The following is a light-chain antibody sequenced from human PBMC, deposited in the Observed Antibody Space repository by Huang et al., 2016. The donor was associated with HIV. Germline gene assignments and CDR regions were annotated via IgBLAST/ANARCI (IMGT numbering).Light chain of an antibody. CDR2: GAS. V-gene: IGKV3-15*01. J-gene: IGKJ4*01. CDR1: QSLYSN. Sequence: EIVMTQSPVTLSVSPGERVTLSCRASQSLYSNLAWYQHKPGQAPRVLIHGASTRATGIPARCGGSGSGTEFSLTISSLESEDFAVYYCQQYNDWPLTFGGGTTVDI. CDR3: QQYNDWPLT.